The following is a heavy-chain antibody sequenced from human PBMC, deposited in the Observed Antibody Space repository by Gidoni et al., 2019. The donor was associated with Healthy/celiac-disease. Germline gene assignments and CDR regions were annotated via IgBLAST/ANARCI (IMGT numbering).Heavy chain of an antibody. J-gene: IGHJ5*02. CDR1: GGPISSGGYS. CDR2: IYHSGGT. V-gene: IGHV4-30-2*01. Sequence: QLQLQESGSGLAKPSQTLSLTCAVPGGPISSGGYSWSWIRQPPGKGLEWIGYIYHSGGTYYNPSLKSRVTISVDRSKNQFSLKLSSVTAADTAVYYCARVRGDYYDSSGYYPGWFDPWGQGTLVTVSS. D-gene: IGHD3-22*01. CDR3: ARVRGDYYDSSGYYPGWFDP.